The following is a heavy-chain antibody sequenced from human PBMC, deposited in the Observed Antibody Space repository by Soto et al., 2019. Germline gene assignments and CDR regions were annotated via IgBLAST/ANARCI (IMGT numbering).Heavy chain of an antibody. CDR2: IKNKADGGTT. Sequence: TGGSLRLSCAASGLNFNIAWLSWVRQAPGKGLEWVGRIKNKADGGTTDNAAPVKDRFTISRDDSKSTLYLQMNSLKTEDTAMYYCTSMNDRDAFDIWGQGTMVTVSS. CDR1: GLNFNIAW. J-gene: IGHJ3*02. D-gene: IGHD1-1*01. V-gene: IGHV3-15*01. CDR3: TSMNDRDAFDI.